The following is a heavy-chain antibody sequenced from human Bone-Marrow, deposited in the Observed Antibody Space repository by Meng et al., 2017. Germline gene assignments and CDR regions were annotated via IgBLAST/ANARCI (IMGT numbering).Heavy chain of an antibody. Sequence: SLKISCAASGFTFDDYAMTWVRQAPGKGLEWVSGISWNSGSIGYADSAKGRFTISRDNAKNSLYLQMNSLRAEDTALYSCAKDKTGGYYYYHGMDVWGQGTTVTVSS. CDR3: AKDKTGGYYYYHGMDV. D-gene: IGHD3-16*01. CDR2: ISWNSGSI. J-gene: IGHJ6*02. V-gene: IGHV3-9*01. CDR1: GFTFDDYA.